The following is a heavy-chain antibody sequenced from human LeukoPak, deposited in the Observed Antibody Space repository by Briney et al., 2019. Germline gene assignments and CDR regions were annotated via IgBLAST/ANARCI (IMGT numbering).Heavy chain of an antibody. Sequence: PGGSLRLSCAASGFTFSSYAMSWVRQAPGKGLEWVSAISGSGGSTYYADSVKGRFTISRDNCKNTLYLQMNSLRAEDTAVYYCAKGVVVVPAASDYYYMDVWGKGTTVTVSS. CDR2: ISGSGGST. D-gene: IGHD2-2*01. J-gene: IGHJ6*03. V-gene: IGHV3-23*01. CDR3: AKGVVVVPAASDYYYMDV. CDR1: GFTFSSYA.